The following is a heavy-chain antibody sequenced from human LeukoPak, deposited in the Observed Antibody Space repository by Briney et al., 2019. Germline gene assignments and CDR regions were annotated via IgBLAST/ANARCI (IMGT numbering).Heavy chain of an antibody. CDR1: GGSISSGDYY. CDR3: ARRRDGYNYSDY. Sequence: SQTLSLTCTVSGGSISSGDYYWSWIRQPPGKGLEWIGYIYYSGSTCYNPSLKSRVTISVDTSKNQFSLKLSSVTAADTAVYYCARRRDGYNYSDYWGQGTLVTVSS. J-gene: IGHJ4*02. D-gene: IGHD5-24*01. CDR2: IYYSGST. V-gene: IGHV4-30-4*01.